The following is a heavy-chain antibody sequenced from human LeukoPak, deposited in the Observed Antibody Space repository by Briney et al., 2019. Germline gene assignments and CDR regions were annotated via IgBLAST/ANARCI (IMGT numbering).Heavy chain of an antibody. Sequence: SVRVSCKASGYTFTTYYMHWVRQAPGQGLEWMGRIIPFPGITNYAQKFQGRVTITADNSTSTAYMELSSLRSEDTAVYYCARDVVPAAMYYYYYGMDVWGQGTTVTVSS. CDR3: ARDVVPAAMYYYYYGMDV. CDR1: GYTFTTYY. CDR2: IIPFPGIT. J-gene: IGHJ6*02. D-gene: IGHD2-2*01. V-gene: IGHV1-69*04.